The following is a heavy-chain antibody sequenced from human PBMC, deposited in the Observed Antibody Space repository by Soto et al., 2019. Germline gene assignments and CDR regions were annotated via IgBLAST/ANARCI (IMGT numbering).Heavy chain of an antibody. V-gene: IGHV3-30*18. CDR3: PKIMSAAFYYDTSGYRPFDY. D-gene: IGHD3-22*01. CDR2: ISYDGSNK. CDR1: GFTFSSYG. Sequence: GGSLRLSCAASGFTFSSYGVHWVRQAPGKGLEWVAVISYDGSNKYYADSVKGRFTISRDNSKNTLYRQMNSLRAADKAVYYCPKIMSAAFYYDTSGYRPFDYWGQGPLVP. J-gene: IGHJ4*02.